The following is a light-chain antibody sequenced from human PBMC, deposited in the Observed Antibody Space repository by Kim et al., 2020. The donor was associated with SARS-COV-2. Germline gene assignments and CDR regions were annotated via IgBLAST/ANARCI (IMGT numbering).Light chain of an antibody. CDR3: QSADSSGTYPEV. CDR1: ALPKQY. V-gene: IGLV3-25*03. CDR2: KDN. J-gene: IGLJ3*02. Sequence: SYELTQPPSVSVSPGQTARITCSGDALPKQYAYWYQQKPGQAPVVVIYKDNERPSGIPERFSGSSSGTTVTLTISGVQAEDEADYYCQSADSSGTYPEVF.